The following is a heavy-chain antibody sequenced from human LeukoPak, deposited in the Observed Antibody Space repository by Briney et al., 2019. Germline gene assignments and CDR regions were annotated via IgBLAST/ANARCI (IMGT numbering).Heavy chain of an antibody. D-gene: IGHD3-10*01. CDR2: IYYSGST. Sequence: SETLSLTCTVSGGSISSSSYYWGWIRQPPGKGLEWIGSIYYSGSTYYNPSLKSRVTISVDTSKNQFPLKLSSVTAADTAVYYCARGGSGSYYNVISYYYMDVWGKGTTVTISS. CDR3: ARGGSGSYYNVISYYYMDV. V-gene: IGHV4-39*01. CDR1: GGSISSSSYY. J-gene: IGHJ6*03.